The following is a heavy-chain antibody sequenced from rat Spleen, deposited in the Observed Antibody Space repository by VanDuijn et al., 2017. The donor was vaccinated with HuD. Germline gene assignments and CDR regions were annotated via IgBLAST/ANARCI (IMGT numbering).Heavy chain of an antibody. J-gene: IGHJ4*01. CDR1: GFTFSSFA. V-gene: IGHV5S13*01. D-gene: IGHD1-12*02. CDR3: ASRGTMRVIITTFVMDA. Sequence: EVQLVESGGGLVQPGRSLKLSCAASGFTFSSFAMACVRQAPKKGLEWLAIITSGGSYTYYPDSVKGRFTISRDKAKTTLYLQMDSLRSEDTATYYCASRGTMRVIITTFVMDAWGQGASVTVSS. CDR2: ITSGGSYT.